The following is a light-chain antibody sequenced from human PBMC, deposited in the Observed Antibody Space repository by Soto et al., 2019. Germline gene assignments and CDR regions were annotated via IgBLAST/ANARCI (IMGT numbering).Light chain of an antibody. Sequence: DIVMTQSPDSLAVSLGERATINCKSSQSVLYSSNNKNYLAWYQHKPGQSPKLLIYWASTRESGVPGRFSGSGSGTDFTLTISSLQAEDVAVYYCQQYYASPLTFGGGTKVEI. CDR1: QSVLYSSNNKNY. V-gene: IGKV4-1*01. CDR3: QQYYASPLT. CDR2: WAS. J-gene: IGKJ4*01.